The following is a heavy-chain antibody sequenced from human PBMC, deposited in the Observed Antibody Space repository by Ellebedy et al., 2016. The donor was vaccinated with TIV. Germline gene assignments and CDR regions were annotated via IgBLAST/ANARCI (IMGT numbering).Heavy chain of an antibody. V-gene: IGHV3-66*01. CDR3: ARDWGSWLVHSYYYYGMDV. CDR1: GFTVSSNY. D-gene: IGHD6-19*01. CDR2: IYSGGST. J-gene: IGHJ6*02. Sequence: PGGSLRLSCAASGFTVSSNYMSWVRQAPGKGLEWVAVIYSGGSTYYADSVKGSFTSSRDNSKNTPYLQMNILRAEDTAVYYCARDWGSWLVHSYYYYGMDVWGQGTTVTVSS.